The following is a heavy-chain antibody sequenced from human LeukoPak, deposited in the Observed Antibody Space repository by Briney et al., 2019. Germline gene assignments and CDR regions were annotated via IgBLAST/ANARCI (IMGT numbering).Heavy chain of an antibody. J-gene: IGHJ4*02. CDR2: IYPGDSDT. D-gene: IGHD6-19*01. V-gene: IGHV5-51*01. Sequence: GASLQISCKGSGSSFTSYWIAWVRQMPGKGLEGMGIIYPGDSDTRYSPSFQGQVTISADKSISTAYLQWSSLKASDTAMYYCARRVSSGWYNDYWGQGTLVTVSS. CDR3: ARRVSSGWYNDY. CDR1: GSSFTSYW.